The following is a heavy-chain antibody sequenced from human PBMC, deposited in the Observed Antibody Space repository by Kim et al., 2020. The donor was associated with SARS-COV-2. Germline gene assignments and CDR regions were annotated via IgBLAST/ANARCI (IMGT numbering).Heavy chain of an antibody. CDR1: GGSISSSSYY. D-gene: IGHD6-19*01. Sequence: SETLSLTCTVSGGSISSSSYYWGWIRQPPGKGLEWIVSIYYSGSTYYNPSLKSRVTISVDTSKNQFTLKLLSVTAADTAVYYCARHEDSTGWSSWY. CDR2: IYYSGST. V-gene: IGHV4-39*01. CDR3: ARHEDSTGWSSWY. J-gene: IGHJ2*01.